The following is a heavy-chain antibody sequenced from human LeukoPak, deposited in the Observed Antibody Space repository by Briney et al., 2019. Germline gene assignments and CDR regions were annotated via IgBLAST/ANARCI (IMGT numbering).Heavy chain of an antibody. CDR1: GGSISSYY. CDR2: IYYSGST. J-gene: IGHJ5*02. D-gene: IGHD6-13*01. V-gene: IGHV4-59*01. Sequence: SETLSLTCTVSGGSISSYYWSWIRQSPGKGLEWIGYIYYSGSTTYNPSLKSRVTISVDTSKNHFSLKLSSLTAADTAVYYCARGAGLNWFDPWGQETLVTVSS. CDR3: ARGAGLNWFDP.